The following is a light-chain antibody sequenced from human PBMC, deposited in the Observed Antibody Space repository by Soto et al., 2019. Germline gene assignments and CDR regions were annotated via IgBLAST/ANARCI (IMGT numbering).Light chain of an antibody. CDR2: KAS. Sequence: DIQMPQSPSTLSASVGDRVTITCRASQSISSWLAWYQQKPGKAPKLLIYKASSLESGVPSRFSGSGSGTDFALTISRLEPEDFAVYYCQQYGSSPRTFGQGTKVDI. V-gene: IGKV1-5*03. CDR3: QQYGSSPRT. CDR1: QSISSW. J-gene: IGKJ1*01.